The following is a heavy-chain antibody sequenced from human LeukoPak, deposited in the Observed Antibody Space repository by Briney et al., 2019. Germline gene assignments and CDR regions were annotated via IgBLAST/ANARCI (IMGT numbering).Heavy chain of an antibody. J-gene: IGHJ4*02. V-gene: IGHV3-33*08. CDR2: IWYDGSNK. CDR3: GRLVWELGYWCY. Sequence: GGSLRLSCAASGFTFSSYGMHWVRQAPGKGLEWVAVIWYDGSNKYYADSVKGRFTISRDNSKNTLYLQMNSLRAEDTAVYYCGRLVWELGYWCYRGERTLVALSS. CDR1: GFTFSSYG. D-gene: IGHD1-26*01.